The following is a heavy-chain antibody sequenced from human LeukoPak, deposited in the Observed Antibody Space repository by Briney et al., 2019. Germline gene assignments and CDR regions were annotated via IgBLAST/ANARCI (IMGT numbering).Heavy chain of an antibody. D-gene: IGHD1-1*01. CDR2: IKQDGTEK. J-gene: IGHJ6*03. Sequence: GGSLRLSCAASGFTFTTYWMSWVRQAPGKGLEWVANIKQDGTEKYYVDSVKGRFTISRDNAKNSLYLQMNSLRAEDTAVYYCASGVRYNWINYYMDVWGKGTTVTVSS. V-gene: IGHV3-7*01. CDR3: ASGVRYNWINYYMDV. CDR1: GFTFTTYW.